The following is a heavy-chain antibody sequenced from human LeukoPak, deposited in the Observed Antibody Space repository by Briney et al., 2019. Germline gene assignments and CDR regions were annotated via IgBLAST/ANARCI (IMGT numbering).Heavy chain of an antibody. CDR3: ARGNDILTGYYRLYFDY. J-gene: IGHJ4*02. CDR2: ITPNSGGT. V-gene: IGHV1-2*02. CDR1: GYTFTGYY. D-gene: IGHD3-9*01. Sequence: GASVKVSCKASGYTFTGYYMHWVRHAPGQGLEWMGWITPNSGGTNYAQKFQGRVTMTRDTSISPAYMELSRLRSDDPAVYYCARGNDILTGYYRLYFDYCGQGALVTVSS.